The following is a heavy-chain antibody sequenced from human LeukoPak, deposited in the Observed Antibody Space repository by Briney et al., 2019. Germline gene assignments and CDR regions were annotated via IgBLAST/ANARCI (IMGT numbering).Heavy chain of an antibody. J-gene: IGHJ4*02. V-gene: IGHV4-59*01. CDR3: ARSRRSTVTIDLDY. CDR2: INYSGST. Sequence: SETLSLTCTVSGGSISSYYWSWIRQPPGKGLEWIGYINYSGSTKYNPSLKSRVTISLDTSKSQFSLKLSSVTSADTAVYYCARSRRSTVTIDLDYWGQGTLVTVSS. CDR1: GGSISSYY. D-gene: IGHD4-11*01.